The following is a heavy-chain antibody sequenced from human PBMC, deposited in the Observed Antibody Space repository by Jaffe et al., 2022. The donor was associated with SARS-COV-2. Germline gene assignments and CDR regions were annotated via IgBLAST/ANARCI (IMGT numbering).Heavy chain of an antibody. D-gene: IGHD2-2*01. V-gene: IGHV3-23*01. J-gene: IGHJ6*02. CDR1: GSTFSDYA. Sequence: EVQLLESGGGLVRPGGSLRLSCAASGSTFSDYAMTWVRQAPGKGLQWVSGISAGGGSTNYAGSVKGRFTISRDNSKKTLYLQMNSLRAEDTAVYYCAKGGLPTADSALDAWGQGTTVTVSS. CDR3: AKGGLPTADSALDA. CDR2: ISAGGGST.